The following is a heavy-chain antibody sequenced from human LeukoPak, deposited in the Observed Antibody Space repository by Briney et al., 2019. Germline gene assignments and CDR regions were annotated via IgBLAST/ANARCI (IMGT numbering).Heavy chain of an antibody. CDR1: GGSISSYY. CDR2: IYYSGST. D-gene: IGHD3-10*01. J-gene: IGHJ4*02. Sequence: AETLSLTCTVSGGSISSYYWSWIRQPPGKGLDWIGYIYYSGSTNYNLSLKSRVTISVDTSKNQFSLKLRSVTAADTAVYYCARSGLRGVFDYWGQGTLVTVSS. CDR3: ARSGLRGVFDY. V-gene: IGHV4-59*01.